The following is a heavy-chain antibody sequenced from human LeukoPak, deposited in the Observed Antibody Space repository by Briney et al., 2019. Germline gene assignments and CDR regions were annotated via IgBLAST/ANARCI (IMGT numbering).Heavy chain of an antibody. CDR1: GFTFSNYA. CDR2: ISGSGGNT. Sequence: GGSLRLSCAASGFTFSNYAMTWVRQAPGKGLEWVSVISGSGGNTYHADSVKGRFTISRDNSKNTLYLQMNSLRAEDTAVYYCANGNNGDYVRLDYWGQGTLVTVSS. V-gene: IGHV3-23*01. D-gene: IGHD4-17*01. J-gene: IGHJ4*02. CDR3: ANGNNGDYVRLDY.